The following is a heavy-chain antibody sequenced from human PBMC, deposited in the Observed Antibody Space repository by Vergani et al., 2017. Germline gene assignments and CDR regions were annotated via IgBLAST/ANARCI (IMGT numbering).Heavy chain of an antibody. J-gene: IGHJ3*02. CDR2: IYPGDSDT. Sequence: EVQLVQSGAEVKKPGESLKISCKGSGYSFTSYWIGWVRQMPGKGLEWMGVIYPGDSDTRYSPSFQGQVTISADKSISTAYLQWSSLKASDTAMYYWAGTQTGIAAEGAFEIWGQGTMVTVSS. CDR1: GYSFTSYW. D-gene: IGHD6-13*01. V-gene: IGHV5-51*01. CDR3: AGTQTGIAAEGAFEI.